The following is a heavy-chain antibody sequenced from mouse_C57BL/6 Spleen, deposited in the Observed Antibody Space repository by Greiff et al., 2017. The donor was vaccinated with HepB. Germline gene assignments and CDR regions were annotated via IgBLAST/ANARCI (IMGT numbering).Heavy chain of an antibody. CDR2: INPSNGGT. CDR1: GYTFTSYW. J-gene: IGHJ1*03. D-gene: IGHD2-5*01. Sequence: QVQLKQPGTELVKPGASVKLSCKASGYTFTSYWMHWVKQRPGQGLEWIGNINPSNGGTNYNEKFKSKATLTVDKSSSTAYMQLSSLTSEDSAVYYCARYSNYDWYFDVWGTGTTVTVSS. CDR3: ARYSNYDWYFDV. V-gene: IGHV1-53*01.